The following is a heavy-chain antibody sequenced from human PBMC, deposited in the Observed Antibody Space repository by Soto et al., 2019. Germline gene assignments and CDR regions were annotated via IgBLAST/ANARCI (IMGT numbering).Heavy chain of an antibody. J-gene: IGHJ4*02. V-gene: IGHV3-11*01. CDR3: ARKRKGASGGPPPGIAQGY. Sequence: PGGSLRLSCAASGFTFSDYYMSWIRQAPGKGLEWVSYISSSGSTIYYADSVKGRFTISRDNAKNPLYLQMNSLRAEDTAVYYCARKRKGASGGPPPGIAQGYWGQGTLVTVSS. CDR1: GFTFSDYY. D-gene: IGHD2-21*01. CDR2: ISSSGSTI.